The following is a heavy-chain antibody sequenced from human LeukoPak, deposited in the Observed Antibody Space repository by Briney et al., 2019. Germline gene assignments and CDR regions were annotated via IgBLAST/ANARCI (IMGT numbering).Heavy chain of an antibody. V-gene: IGHV1-18*01. CDR1: GYTFTGYG. CDR3: ARIDLAYGSGTYYSSYFEY. CDR2: IRAYNGNT. D-gene: IGHD3-10*01. Sequence: ASVKISCKASGYTFTGYGITWGRKAHGPGLEWLSSIRAYNGNTNYAQKFQGRVTMTTETSTRTAYMELRSLRSDDAAVYYCARIDLAYGSGTYYSSYFEYWGQGTLVTVSS. J-gene: IGHJ4*02.